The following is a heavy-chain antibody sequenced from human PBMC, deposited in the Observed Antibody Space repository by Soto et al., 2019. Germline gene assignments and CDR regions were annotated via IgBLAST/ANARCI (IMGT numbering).Heavy chain of an antibody. D-gene: IGHD6-6*01. CDR1: GGTFSSYA. CDR2: IIPIFGTA. J-gene: IGHJ5*02. V-gene: IGHV1-69*13. Sequence: AASVKVSCKASGGTFSSYAISWVRQAPGQGLEWMGGIIPIFGTANYAQKFQGRVTITADESTSTAYMELSSLRSEDTAVYYCARDLTRPGYSSSSGWFDPWGQGTLVTVSS. CDR3: ARDLTRPGYSSSSGWFDP.